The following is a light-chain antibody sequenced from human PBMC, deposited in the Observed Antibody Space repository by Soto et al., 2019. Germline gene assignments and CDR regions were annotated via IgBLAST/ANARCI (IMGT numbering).Light chain of an antibody. J-gene: IGLJ1*01. CDR2: SNN. Sequence: QLVLTQPPSVSGTPGQRVTISCSGSSSNIGSNYVYWYQQLPGTAPKLLIYSNNQRPSGVPDRFSGSKSGTSASLAISGLRSEDEADYYCAAWDDSLSGHYVFGTGTKVTVL. V-gene: IGLV1-47*02. CDR1: SSNIGSNY. CDR3: AAWDDSLSGHYV.